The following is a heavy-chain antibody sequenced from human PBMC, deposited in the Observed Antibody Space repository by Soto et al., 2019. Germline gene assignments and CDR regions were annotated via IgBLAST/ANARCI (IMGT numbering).Heavy chain of an antibody. CDR1: GDTFTSYA. Sequence: GTSVKVSCKDSGDTFTSYAMHWVRQAPGQRLEWMGWINTGNGNTKYSQKFQGRVTITRDTSATTTYMELSSLRSEDTAVYYCAREGYDSSGYPLAYWGQGTLVTVSS. CDR2: INTGNGNT. V-gene: IGHV1-3*04. J-gene: IGHJ4*02. CDR3: AREGYDSSGYPLAY. D-gene: IGHD3-22*01.